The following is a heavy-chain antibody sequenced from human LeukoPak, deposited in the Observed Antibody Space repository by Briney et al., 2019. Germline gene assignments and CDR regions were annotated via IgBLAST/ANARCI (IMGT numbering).Heavy chain of an antibody. CDR2: INHSGST. V-gene: IGHV4-34*01. D-gene: IGHD3-22*01. CDR3: ARVNYHDSGGSYWWFDP. CDR1: GGSFSGYY. Sequence: SETLSLTCAVYGGSFSGYYWSWIRQPPGKGLEWIGEINHSGSTNYNPSLKSRVTISVDTSKNQFSLKLSSVTAADTAVYYCARVNYHDSGGSYWWFDPWGQGTLVTVSS. J-gene: IGHJ5*02.